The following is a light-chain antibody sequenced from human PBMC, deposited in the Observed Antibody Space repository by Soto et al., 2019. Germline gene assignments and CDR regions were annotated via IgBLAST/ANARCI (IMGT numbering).Light chain of an antibody. V-gene: IGKV1-9*01. Sequence: DIQLTQSPSFLSASVGDRVTITCRASQDVSDYLAWYQHAPGKAPNLLIYAAYTLQSGVPSRFSGSGSGTEFSLTITSLQPEDFATYYCQYLNGAPTITFGQATRLEIK. CDR2: AAY. CDR3: QYLNGAPTIT. J-gene: IGKJ5*01. CDR1: QDVSDY.